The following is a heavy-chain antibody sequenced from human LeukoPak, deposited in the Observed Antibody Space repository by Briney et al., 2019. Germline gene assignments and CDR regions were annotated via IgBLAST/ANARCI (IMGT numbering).Heavy chain of an antibody. V-gene: IGHV3-23*01. CDR3: ARTSGIYGSGWYFDY. D-gene: IGHD6-19*01. CDR2: ISGSGGST. Sequence: GGSLRLSCAASGFTFSSYAMSWVRQAPGKGLEWVSAISGSGGSTYYADSVKGRFTISRDNSKNTLYLQMNSLRAEDTAVYYCARTSGIYGSGWYFDYWGQGTLVTVSS. CDR1: GFTFSSYA. J-gene: IGHJ4*02.